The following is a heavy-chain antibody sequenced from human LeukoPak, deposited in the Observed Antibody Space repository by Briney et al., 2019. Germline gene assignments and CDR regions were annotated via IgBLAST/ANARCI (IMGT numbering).Heavy chain of an antibody. D-gene: IGHD3-22*01. V-gene: IGHV3-48*03. CDR1: GFTFSSYD. CDR2: ISSSGSSI. Sequence: GGSLRLSCAASGFTFSSYDMSWVRQAPGKGLEWVSYISSSGSSIYYADSVKGRFTISRDNAKKSLYLQMHSLRAEDTAVYYCARDSHKFDSSGYYPDAFDIWGQGTMVTVSS. CDR3: ARDSHKFDSSGYYPDAFDI. J-gene: IGHJ3*02.